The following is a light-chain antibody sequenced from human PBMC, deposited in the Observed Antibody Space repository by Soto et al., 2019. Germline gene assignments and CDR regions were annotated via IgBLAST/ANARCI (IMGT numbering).Light chain of an antibody. CDR2: SNN. J-gene: IGLJ1*01. V-gene: IGLV1-44*01. Sequence: QSALTQAPSASETPGQRVTISCSGGSSNIGRNTVNWYQQLPGTAPKLLIYSNNRRPSGVPDRFSGSKSGTSASLAISGLQSEDEADYYCAAWDVSLTDYVFGTGTKLTVL. CDR3: AAWDVSLTDYV. CDR1: SSNIGRNT.